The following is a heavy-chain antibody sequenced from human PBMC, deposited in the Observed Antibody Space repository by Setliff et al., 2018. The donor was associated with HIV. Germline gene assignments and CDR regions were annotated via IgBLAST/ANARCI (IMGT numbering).Heavy chain of an antibody. CDR1: GSTFITYH. CDR2: INANGGGT. CDR3: ARVAVPGLAYFPH. V-gene: IGHV1-46*01. D-gene: IGHD6-19*01. Sequence: ASVKVSCKASGSTFITYHLHWLRQAPGQGLEWMGIINANGGGTSYAQKFQGRVTITRDTSTNTVYMEMSGLRSEDTAVFYCARVAVPGLAYFPHWGQGTLVTVSS. J-gene: IGHJ1*01.